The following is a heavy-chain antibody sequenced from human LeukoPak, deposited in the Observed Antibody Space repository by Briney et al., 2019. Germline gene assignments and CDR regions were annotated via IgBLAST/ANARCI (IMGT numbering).Heavy chain of an antibody. V-gene: IGHV1-69*13. CDR1: GYTFNGYY. CDR3: ARVADFWSGYYAPYFDY. J-gene: IGHJ4*02. D-gene: IGHD3-3*01. Sequence: SVKVSCKDSGYTFNGYYMHWVRQAPRQGLEWMGGIIPIFGTANYAQKFQGRVTITADESTSTAYMELSSLRSEDAAVYYCARVADFWSGYYAPYFDYWGQGTLVSVSS. CDR2: IIPIFGTA.